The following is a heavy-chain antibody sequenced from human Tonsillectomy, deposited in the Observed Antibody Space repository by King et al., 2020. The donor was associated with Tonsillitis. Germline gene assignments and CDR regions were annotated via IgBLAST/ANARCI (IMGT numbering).Heavy chain of an antibody. Sequence: VQLVQSGAEVKKPGASVKVSCKASGFSFTSYGITWMRHAPGQGLDWMGWICSYNDKTKYGQKFQGRVTMTADTSTTTAYLELRGLRSDDTAVYYCTRGSVPNVVVAANFDFWGQGTLVTVSS. CDR1: GFSFTSYG. V-gene: IGHV1-18*01. J-gene: IGHJ4*02. CDR3: TRGSVPNVVVAANFDF. D-gene: IGHD2-21*02. CDR2: ICSYNDKT.